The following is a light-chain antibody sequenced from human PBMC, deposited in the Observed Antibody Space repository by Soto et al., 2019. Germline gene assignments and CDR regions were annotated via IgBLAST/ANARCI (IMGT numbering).Light chain of an antibody. CDR1: QSVRYNY. Sequence: EIVLTQSPGTLSLSPGERATLSCRASQSVRYNYLAWYQQKPGQAPRLLIYAASSRAAGIPDRFGGSGSGTDFALTISRLEPEDFAVYYCQQRSSWPITFGQGTRLEIK. J-gene: IGKJ5*01. CDR2: AAS. CDR3: QQRSSWPIT. V-gene: IGKV3D-20*02.